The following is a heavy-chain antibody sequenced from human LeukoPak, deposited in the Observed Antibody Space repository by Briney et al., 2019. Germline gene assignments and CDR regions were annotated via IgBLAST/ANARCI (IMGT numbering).Heavy chain of an antibody. CDR2: IKQDGNDK. CDR1: GFTFSTYW. D-gene: IGHD3-10*01. V-gene: IGHV3-7*01. Sequence: GGSLRLSCAASGFTFSTYWMSWVRQAPGKGLEWVANIKQDGNDKYYVDSVKGRFTISRDNAKSSLYLQMNSLRAEDTAVYYCARDRGPRTGFMVREAYDYWGQGTLVTVSS. CDR3: ARDRGPRTGFMVREAYDY. J-gene: IGHJ4*02.